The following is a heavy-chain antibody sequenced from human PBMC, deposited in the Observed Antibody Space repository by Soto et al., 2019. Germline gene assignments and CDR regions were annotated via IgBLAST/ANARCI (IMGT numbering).Heavy chain of an antibody. J-gene: IGHJ4*02. Sequence: GEALKISCKGSGYSFTSYWIGWVRQMPGKGLEWMGIIYPGDSDTRYSPSFQGQVTISADKSISTAYLQWSSLKASDTAMYYCARRLRYSSGQYYFDYWGQGTLVTVSS. CDR2: IYPGDSDT. V-gene: IGHV5-51*01. CDR1: GYSFTSYW. CDR3: ARRLRYSSGQYYFDY. D-gene: IGHD6-19*01.